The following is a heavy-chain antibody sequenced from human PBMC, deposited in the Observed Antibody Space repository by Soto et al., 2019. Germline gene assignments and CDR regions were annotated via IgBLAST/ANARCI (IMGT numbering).Heavy chain of an antibody. D-gene: IGHD6-19*01. CDR3: AREAGTWHLPLNWFDP. V-gene: IGHV3-48*02. CDR2: ISSSSSTI. Sequence: EVQLVESGGGLVQPGGSLRLSCAAPGFTFSSYSMNWVRQAPGKGLEWVSYISSSSSTIYYADSVKGRFTISRDNAKNSLYLQMNSLRDEDTAVYYCAREAGTWHLPLNWFDPWGQGTLVTVSS. J-gene: IGHJ5*02. CDR1: GFTFSSYS.